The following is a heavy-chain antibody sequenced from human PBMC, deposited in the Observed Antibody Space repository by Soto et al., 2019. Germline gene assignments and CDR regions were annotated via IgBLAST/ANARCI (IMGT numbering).Heavy chain of an antibody. V-gene: IGHV4-31*03. Sequence: PSETLSLTCTVSGGSISSGGYYWSWIRQHPGKGLEWIGYIYYSGSTYYNPSLKSRVTISVDTSKNQFSLKLSSVTAAYTAVYYCARAIRRYYFDYWGQGTLVTVSS. CDR1: GGSISSGGYY. CDR3: ARAIRRYYFDY. CDR2: IYYSGST. J-gene: IGHJ4*02.